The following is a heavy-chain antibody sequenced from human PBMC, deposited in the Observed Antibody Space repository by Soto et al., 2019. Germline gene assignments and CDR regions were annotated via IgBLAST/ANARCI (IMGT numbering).Heavy chain of an antibody. D-gene: IGHD2-2*01. J-gene: IGHJ4*02. V-gene: IGHV1-18*01. CDR2: ISAYNGNT. CDR3: ARDGGYCISTSCYSSFDY. CDR1: GYTFTSYG. Sequence: ASVKVSCKAFGYTFTSYGISWVRQAPGQGLEWMGWISAYNGNTNYAQKLQGRVTMTTDTSTSTAYMELRSLRSDDTAVYYCARDGGYCISTSCYSSFDYWGQGTLVTVSS.